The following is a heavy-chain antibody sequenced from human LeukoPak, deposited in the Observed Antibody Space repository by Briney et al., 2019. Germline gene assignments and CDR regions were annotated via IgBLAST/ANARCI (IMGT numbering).Heavy chain of an antibody. J-gene: IGHJ4*02. V-gene: IGHV3-11*01. CDR3: ARVGVGATGTLYYFDY. CDR1: GFTFSDYF. D-gene: IGHD1-26*01. CDR2: ISTSGTTI. Sequence: GGSLRLSCAASGFTFSDYFMAWIRQAPGKGLEWVSYISTSGTTIYYVDSVKGRFTISRDNAENSLFLQMNSLRAEDTAMYYCARVGVGATGTLYYFDYWGQGTLVTVSS.